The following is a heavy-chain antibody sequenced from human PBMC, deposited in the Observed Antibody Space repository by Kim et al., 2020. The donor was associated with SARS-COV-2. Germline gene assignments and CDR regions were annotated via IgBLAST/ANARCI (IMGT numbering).Heavy chain of an antibody. Sequence: SETLSLTCTVSGGSISSGDYYWSWIRQPPGKGLEWIGYIYYSGSTYYNPSLKSRVTISVDTSKNQFSLKLSSVTAADTAVYYCAREVGDYYGSGSYYGDFDYWGQGTLVTVSP. J-gene: IGHJ4*02. CDR2: IYYSGST. CDR1: GGSISSGDYY. D-gene: IGHD3-10*01. CDR3: AREVGDYYGSGSYYGDFDY. V-gene: IGHV4-30-4*01.